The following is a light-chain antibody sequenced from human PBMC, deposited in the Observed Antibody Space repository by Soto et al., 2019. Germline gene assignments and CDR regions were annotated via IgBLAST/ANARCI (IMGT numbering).Light chain of an antibody. V-gene: IGLV1-40*01. Sequence: QSVVTQPPSVSGAPGQRVSISCTGSSSNIGAGYDVHWYQQLPGAATKLLIYGNNIRPSGVPDRFSGSKSGTSASLAITGLQAEDEADYYCQSYDSSLSGLWVFGGGTKLPVL. CDR3: QSYDSSLSGLWV. CDR2: GNN. CDR1: SSNIGAGYD. J-gene: IGLJ3*02.